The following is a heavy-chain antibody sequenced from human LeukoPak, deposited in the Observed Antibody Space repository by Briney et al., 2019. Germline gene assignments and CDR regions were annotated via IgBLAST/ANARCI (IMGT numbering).Heavy chain of an antibody. Sequence: ASVKVSCKASGYIFPSYGISWVRQAPGQGLEWMGWISAYNGNTNYAQNLQGRVTMTTDTSTSTAYMELRSLRSDDTAVYYCASGAISYAFDIWGQGTMVTVSS. CDR2: ISAYNGNT. D-gene: IGHD3-9*01. V-gene: IGHV1-18*04. J-gene: IGHJ3*02. CDR3: ASGAISYAFDI. CDR1: GYIFPSYG.